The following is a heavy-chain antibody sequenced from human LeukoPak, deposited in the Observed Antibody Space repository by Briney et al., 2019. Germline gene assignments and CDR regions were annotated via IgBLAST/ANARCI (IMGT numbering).Heavy chain of an antibody. J-gene: IGHJ6*03. CDR1: GFTFDAYG. Sequence: GGSLRLSCAASGFTFDAYGMSWVRQAPGKGLEWVSGINWNGGSTGYADSVKGRFTISRDNAKNSLYLQMNSLRAEDTALYYCAREANPAKYYDFWSGYYTGYYYYYYMDVWGKGTTVTVSS. CDR2: INWNGGST. D-gene: IGHD3-3*01. CDR3: AREANPAKYYDFWSGYYTGYYYYYYMDV. V-gene: IGHV3-20*04.